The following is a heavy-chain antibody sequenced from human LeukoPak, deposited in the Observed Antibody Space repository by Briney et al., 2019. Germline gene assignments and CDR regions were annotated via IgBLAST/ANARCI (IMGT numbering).Heavy chain of an antibody. Sequence: GGSLRLSCAGSGFIFSNYSMSGVRQAPGKGLEWVSYISTTSTTIYYADSVKGRFTISRDNAKNSLYLQMNSLRAEDTAVYYCARAFPKGRWLQSNNWSDPWGQGTLVTVSS. CDR1: GFIFSNYS. J-gene: IGHJ5*02. D-gene: IGHD5-24*01. CDR2: ISTTSTTI. V-gene: IGHV3-48*01. CDR3: ARAFPKGRWLQSNNWSDP.